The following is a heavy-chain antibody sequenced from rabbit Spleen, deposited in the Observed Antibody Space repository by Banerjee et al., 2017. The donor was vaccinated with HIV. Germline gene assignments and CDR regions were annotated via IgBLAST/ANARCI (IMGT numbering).Heavy chain of an antibody. CDR3: TRGDGNNYWEYRL. Sequence: QSLEESGGDLVKPGASLTLTCTASGVSFSSYYYMCWVRQAPGKGLEWIACIYGGSSGSTYYASWAKGRFTISKTSSTTVTLQMTSLTAADTATYFCTRGDGNNYWEYRLWGPGTLVTVS. J-gene: IGHJ4*01. CDR1: GVSFSSYYY. V-gene: IGHV1S40*01. D-gene: IGHD8-1*01. CDR2: IYGGSSGST.